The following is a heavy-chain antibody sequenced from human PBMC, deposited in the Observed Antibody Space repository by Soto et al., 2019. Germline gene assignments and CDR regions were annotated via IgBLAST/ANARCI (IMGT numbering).Heavy chain of an antibody. J-gene: IGHJ5*02. CDR2: IWYDGSNK. CDR1: GFTFSSYG. D-gene: IGHD6-13*01. Sequence: PGGSLRLSCAASGFTFSSYGMHWVRQAPGKGLEWVAVIWYDGSNKYYADSVKGRFTISRDNSKNTLYLQMNSLRAEDTAVYYCARDSPYSKLFDPWGQGTLVTVSS. V-gene: IGHV3-33*01. CDR3: ARDSPYSKLFDP.